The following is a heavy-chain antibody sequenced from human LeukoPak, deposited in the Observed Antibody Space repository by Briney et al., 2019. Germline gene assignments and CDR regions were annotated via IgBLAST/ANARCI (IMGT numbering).Heavy chain of an antibody. Sequence: GGSLRLSCAASGFIFNNYWISWVRQAPGEGLEWVANIKQDGSEKYYVDSVKGRFTISRDNAKNSLYLQMNSLRAEDTGVYYCAADGYSSPFDYWGQGTLVTVSS. J-gene: IGHJ4*02. D-gene: IGHD5-24*01. CDR3: AADGYSSPFDY. V-gene: IGHV3-7*01. CDR1: GFIFNNYW. CDR2: IKQDGSEK.